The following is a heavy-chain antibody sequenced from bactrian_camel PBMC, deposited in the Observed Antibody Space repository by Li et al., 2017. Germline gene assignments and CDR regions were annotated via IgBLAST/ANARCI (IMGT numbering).Heavy chain of an antibody. V-gene: IGHV3S33*01. CDR2: IHVGSGMT. Sequence: HVQLVESGGGSVQSGGSLRLSCVASGRTNGGLCLGWFRQAPGKEREGVARIHVGSGMTHYTDSVKGRFTISRDNSRKLAYLQMNSLKPEDTAAYYCAADVTYSCWSYETYEYRYWGQGTQVTVS. CDR3: AADVTYSCWSYETYEYRY. CDR1: GRTNGGLC. J-gene: IGHJ4*01. D-gene: IGHD4*01.